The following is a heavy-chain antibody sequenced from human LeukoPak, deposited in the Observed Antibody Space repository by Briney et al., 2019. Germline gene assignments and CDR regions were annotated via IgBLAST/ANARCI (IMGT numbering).Heavy chain of an antibody. Sequence: PGGSLRLSCAASGFTFSSYAMSWVRQAPGKGLGGVSAISGSGGSTYYADSVKGRFTISRDNSKNTLYLQMNSLRAEDTAVYYCAKGYQLLYQGFDYWGQGTLVTVSS. CDR2: ISGSGGST. CDR3: AKGYQLLYQGFDY. J-gene: IGHJ4*02. CDR1: GFTFSSYA. V-gene: IGHV3-23*01. D-gene: IGHD2-2*02.